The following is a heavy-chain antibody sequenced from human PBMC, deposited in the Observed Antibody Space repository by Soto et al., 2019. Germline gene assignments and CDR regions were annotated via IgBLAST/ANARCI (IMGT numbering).Heavy chain of an antibody. CDR2: INPNSGGT. Sequence: RASVKVSCKASGYTFTGYYMHWVRQAPGQGLEWMGWINPNSGGTNYAQKFQGRVTMTRDTSISTAYMELSRLRSDDTAVYYCARARGYYDFWSRKTYYFDYWGQGTLVTVSS. CDR3: ARARGYYDFWSRKTYYFDY. CDR1: GYTFTGYY. D-gene: IGHD3-3*01. J-gene: IGHJ4*02. V-gene: IGHV1-2*02.